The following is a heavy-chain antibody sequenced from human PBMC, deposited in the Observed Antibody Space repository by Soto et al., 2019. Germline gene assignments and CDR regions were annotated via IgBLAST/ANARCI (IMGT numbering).Heavy chain of an antibody. CDR1: GFTFSSYA. CDR3: ARDGQLNYYGSGSYFRPVYWFDP. J-gene: IGHJ5*02. CDR2: ISYDGSNK. D-gene: IGHD3-10*01. V-gene: IGHV3-30-3*01. Sequence: GGSLRLSCAASGFTFSSYAMHWVRQAPGKGLEWVAVISYDGSNKYYADSVKGRFTISRDNSKNTLYLQMNSLRAEDTAVYYCARDGQLNYYGSGSYFRPVYWFDPWGQGTLVTVSS.